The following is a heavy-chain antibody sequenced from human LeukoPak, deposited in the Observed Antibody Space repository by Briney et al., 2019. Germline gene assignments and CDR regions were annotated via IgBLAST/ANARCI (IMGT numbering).Heavy chain of an antibody. CDR2: ISSSSSYI. CDR1: GFTFSSYS. J-gene: IGHJ4*02. CDR3: ARDRKVRGVIQAPGDY. V-gene: IGHV3-21*01. Sequence: GGSLRLSCAASGFTFSSYSMNWVRQAPGKGLEWVSSISSSSSYIYYADSVKGRFTISRDNSKNTLYLQMNSLRAEDTAVYYCARDRKVRGVIQAPGDYWGQGTLVTVSS. D-gene: IGHD3-10*01.